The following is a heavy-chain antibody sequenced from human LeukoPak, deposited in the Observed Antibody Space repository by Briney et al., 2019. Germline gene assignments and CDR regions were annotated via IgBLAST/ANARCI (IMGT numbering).Heavy chain of an antibody. CDR1: GFTFSSYG. CDR2: ISYDGSNK. Sequence: GGSLRLSCAASGFTFSSYGMHWVRQAPGKGLEWVAVISYDGSNKYYADSVKGRFTISRDNSKNTLYLQMNSLRAEDTAVYYCAKRRPVSSSWYYFDYWGQGTLVTVSS. J-gene: IGHJ4*02. V-gene: IGHV3-30*18. CDR3: AKRRPVSSSWYYFDY. D-gene: IGHD6-13*01.